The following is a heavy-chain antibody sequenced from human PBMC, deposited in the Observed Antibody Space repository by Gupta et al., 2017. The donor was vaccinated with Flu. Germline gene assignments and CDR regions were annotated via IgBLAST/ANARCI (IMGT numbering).Heavy chain of an antibody. CDR2: ISSTSNTI. J-gene: IGHJ2*01. Sequence: ASGFSFSTYSLNWVRQAPGKGLEWVSYISSTSNTIYYADSVKGRFTISRDNAKNSLYLQMFSLRAEDTAVYYCARGYFPLEWFFDLWGRGTLVTVFS. V-gene: IGHV3-48*01. CDR3: ARGYFPLEWFFDL. CDR1: GFSFSTYS. D-gene: IGHD3-9*01.